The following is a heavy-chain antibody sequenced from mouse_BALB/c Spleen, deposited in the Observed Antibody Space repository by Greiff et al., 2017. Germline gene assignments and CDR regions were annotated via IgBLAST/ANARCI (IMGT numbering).Heavy chain of an antibody. CDR2: INSNGGST. CDR3: ARALYYGYLDY. D-gene: IGHD2-1*01. CDR1: GFTFSSYG. V-gene: IGHV5-6-3*01. J-gene: IGHJ2*01. Sequence: EVKVVESGGGLVQPGGSLKLSCAASGFTFSSYGMSWVRQTPDKRLELVATINSNGGSTYYPDSVKGRFTISRDNAKNTLYLQMSSLKSEDTAMYNCARALYYGYLDYWGQGTTLTVSS.